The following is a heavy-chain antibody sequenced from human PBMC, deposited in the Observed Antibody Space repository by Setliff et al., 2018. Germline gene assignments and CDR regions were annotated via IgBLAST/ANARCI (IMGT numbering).Heavy chain of an antibody. J-gene: IGHJ4*03. V-gene: IGHV1-3*01. D-gene: IGHD1-26*01. CDR1: GDTSTTYA. Sequence: GASVKVSCKASGDTSTTYAIHWVRQAPGQGLEWMGWINAGNGNIRYSQNFQGRVTITRDTSASTAYMELSSLTSEDTAIYYCARGDVYSGSYHHFDYWVPETLLVTVSS. CDR3: ARGDVYSGSYHHFDY. CDR2: INAGNGNI.